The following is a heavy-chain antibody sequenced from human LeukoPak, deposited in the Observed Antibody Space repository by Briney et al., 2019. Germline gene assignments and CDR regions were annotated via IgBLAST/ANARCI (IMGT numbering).Heavy chain of an antibody. J-gene: IGHJ6*03. CDR1: GFTFSSCG. D-gene: IGHD3-22*01. CDR2: ISGSGYNT. CDR3: AKGAEEGVVITTVYYYYMDV. V-gene: IGHV3-23*01. Sequence: GGSLRLSCAASGFTFSSCGMSWVRQAPGKGLEWVSTISGSGYNTYYADSVKGRFTISRDNSKNTLFLQMNSLRAEDTAVYYCAKGAEEGVVITTVYYYYMDVWGKGTTVTISS.